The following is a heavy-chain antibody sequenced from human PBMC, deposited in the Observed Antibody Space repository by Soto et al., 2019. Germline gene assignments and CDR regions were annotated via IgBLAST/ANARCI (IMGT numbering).Heavy chain of an antibody. V-gene: IGHV3-30*18. D-gene: IGHD5-12*01. Sequence: QVQLVESGGGVVQPGRSLRLSCAASGFTFSSYGMHWVRQAPGKGLEWVAVISYDGSNKYYADSVKGRFTISRDNSKNTLYLQMNSLRAEDTAVYYCAKGSGYLNDYWGQGTLVTVSS. J-gene: IGHJ4*02. CDR2: ISYDGSNK. CDR1: GFTFSSYG. CDR3: AKGSGYLNDY.